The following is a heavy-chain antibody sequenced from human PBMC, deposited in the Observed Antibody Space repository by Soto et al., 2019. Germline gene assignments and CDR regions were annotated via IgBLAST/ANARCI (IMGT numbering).Heavy chain of an antibody. D-gene: IGHD4-17*01. V-gene: IGHV3-33*01. CDR3: ARGVGTVTYFDY. J-gene: IGHJ4*02. CDR2: IWYDGSNK. Sequence: ESGGGVVQPGRSLRLSCAASGFTFSSYGMHWVRQAPGKGLEWVAVIWYDGSNKYYADSVKGRFTISRDNSKNTLYLQMNSLRAEDTAVYYCARGVGTVTYFDYWGQGTLVTVSS. CDR1: GFTFSSYG.